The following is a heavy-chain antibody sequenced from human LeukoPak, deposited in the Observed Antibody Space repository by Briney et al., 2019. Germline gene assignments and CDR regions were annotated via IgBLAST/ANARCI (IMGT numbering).Heavy chain of an antibody. CDR2: IKQDGSEK. Sequence: PGGSLRLSCAVSGFTFSNYWMSWVRQAPGKGLEWVANIKQDGSEKFYVDSVRGRFTISRDNAKNSLYLQMNSLRAEDTAMYYCAREISSWYRTEGRFDPWGQGTLVTVSS. V-gene: IGHV3-7*01. D-gene: IGHD6-13*01. J-gene: IGHJ5*02. CDR1: GFTFSNYW. CDR3: AREISSWYRTEGRFDP.